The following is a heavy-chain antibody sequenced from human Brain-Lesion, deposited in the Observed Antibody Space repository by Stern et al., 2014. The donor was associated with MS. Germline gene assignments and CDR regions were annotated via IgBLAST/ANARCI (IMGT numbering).Heavy chain of an antibody. V-gene: IGHV1-24*01. J-gene: IGHJ4*02. D-gene: IGHD1-26*01. CDR2: FDPEDGET. Sequence: VQLVESGAEVKKPGASVKVSCKASGYTLTELSMHWVRQAPRKGLEWMGGFDPEDGETIYAQKFQGRVTMTEDTSTDTAYMELSSPRSEDTAVYYCATLSPGAGGNYYRHFDYWGQGTLVTVSS. CDR3: ATLSPGAGGNYYRHFDY. CDR1: GYTLTELS.